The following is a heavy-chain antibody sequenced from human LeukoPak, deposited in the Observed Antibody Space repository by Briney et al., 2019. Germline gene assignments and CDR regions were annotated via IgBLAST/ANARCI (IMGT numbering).Heavy chain of an antibody. CDR3: ARLSFWSGHRLDY. V-gene: IGHV3-21*01. Sequence: PGGSLRLSCAASGFTFSSYSMNWVRQAPGKGLEWVSSISSSSNYIYYADSVKGRFIISRDNAKNSLYLQMNSLRAEDTAVFYCARLSFWSGHRLDYWGQGTLVTVSS. J-gene: IGHJ4*02. CDR2: ISSSSNYI. CDR1: GFTFSSYS. D-gene: IGHD3-3*01.